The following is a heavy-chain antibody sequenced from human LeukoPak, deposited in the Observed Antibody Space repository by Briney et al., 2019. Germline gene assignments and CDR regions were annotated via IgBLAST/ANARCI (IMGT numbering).Heavy chain of an antibody. V-gene: IGHV5-51*01. CDR1: GYSFTSYW. D-gene: IGHD5-12*01. CDR3: VGRVASPKPEAFDI. Sequence: GESLKISCKGSGYSFTSYWLGWVRQMPGKGLEWMGIIYPGDSDTRYSPSFQGQVTMSVDKSISTAYLQWSSLKASDTAIYYCVGRVASPKPEAFDIWGQGTMVTVSS. CDR2: IYPGDSDT. J-gene: IGHJ3*02.